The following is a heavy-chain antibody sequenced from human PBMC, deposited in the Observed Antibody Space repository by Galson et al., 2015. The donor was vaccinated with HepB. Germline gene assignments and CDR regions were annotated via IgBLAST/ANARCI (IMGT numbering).Heavy chain of an antibody. V-gene: IGHV1-18*01. D-gene: IGHD6-13*01. Sequence: SVKVSCKASGYTFTSNGITWVRQAPGQGPEWMGWISTYNRNTKYAQNLQGRVTMTSDTSTSTVYMELRSLRSDDTAVYYCARGLSSTWAADFDYWGHGTLVTVSS. J-gene: IGHJ4*01. CDR3: ARGLSSTWAADFDY. CDR1: GYTFTSNG. CDR2: ISTYNRNT.